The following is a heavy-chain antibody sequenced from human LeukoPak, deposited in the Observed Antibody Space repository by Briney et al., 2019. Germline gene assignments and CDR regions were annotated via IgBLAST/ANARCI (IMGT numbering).Heavy chain of an antibody. V-gene: IGHV3-11*01. J-gene: IGHJ4*02. D-gene: IGHD2-2*01. CDR1: GFTVTDYY. Sequence: GGSLRLSCAASGFTVTDYYMSWIRQAPGKGLEWVSYISSSGSTIYYADSVKGRFTISRDNAKNSLYLQMNSLRAEDTAVYYCAREGHCSSTSCQYYFDYWGQGTLVTVSS. CDR3: AREGHCSSTSCQYYFDY. CDR2: ISSSGSTI.